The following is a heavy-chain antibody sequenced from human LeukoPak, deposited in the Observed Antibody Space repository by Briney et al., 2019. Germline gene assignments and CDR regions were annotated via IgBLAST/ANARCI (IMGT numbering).Heavy chain of an antibody. J-gene: IGHJ4*02. CDR2: ISAYNGNT. CDR3: ARGIELVAHFDY. V-gene: IGHV1-18*01. Sequence: ASVKVSCKASGGTFSSYAISWVRQAPGQGLEWMGWISAYNGNTNYAQKLQGRVTMTTDTSTSTAYMELRSLRSDDTAVYYCARGIELVAHFDYWGQGTLVTVSS. CDR1: GGTFSSYA. D-gene: IGHD5-12*01.